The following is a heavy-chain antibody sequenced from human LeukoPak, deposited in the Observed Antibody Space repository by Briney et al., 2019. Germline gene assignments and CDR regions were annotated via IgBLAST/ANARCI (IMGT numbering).Heavy chain of an antibody. J-gene: IGHJ4*02. CDR3: AREGGEWELLRTFDY. CDR2: INSSGRTV. D-gene: IGHD1-26*01. V-gene: IGHV3-48*03. CDR1: GFTFSSYE. Sequence: GGSLRLSCTASGFTFSSYELHWVRQAPGKGLEWVSYINSSGRTVYYADSVKGRFTISRDNAKNSLYLQMNSLRAEDTAVYYCAREGGEWELLRTFDYWGQGTLVTVSS.